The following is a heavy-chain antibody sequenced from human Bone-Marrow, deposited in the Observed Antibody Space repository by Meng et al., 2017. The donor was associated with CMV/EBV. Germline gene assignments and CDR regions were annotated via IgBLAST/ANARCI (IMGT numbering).Heavy chain of an antibody. D-gene: IGHD3-3*01. J-gene: IGHJ4*02. CDR3: ARVYDFWSGYLDY. V-gene: IGHV4-39*07. CDR2: IYYSGST. CDR1: GGSISSSSYY. Sequence: SETLSLTCTVSGGSISSSSYYWGWIRQPPGKGLEWIGSIYYSGSTYYNPSLKSRVTISVDTSKNQFSLKLSSVTAADTAVYYCARVYDFWSGYLDYWGRGTLVTVSS.